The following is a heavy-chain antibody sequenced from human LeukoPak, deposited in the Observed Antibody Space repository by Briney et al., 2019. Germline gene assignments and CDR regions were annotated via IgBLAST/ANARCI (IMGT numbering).Heavy chain of an antibody. D-gene: IGHD3-10*01. J-gene: IGHJ5*02. CDR2: IYYSGIT. V-gene: IGHV4-39*01. Sequence: SETPSLTCTVSGGSISNSNSFWAWIRQPPGKGLEWIGTIYYSGITHYSPSLKSRVTISVDTSKNQFSLKLSSVTATDTALYYCARHYGPWGQGTLVTVSS. CDR1: GGSISNSNSF. CDR3: ARHYGP.